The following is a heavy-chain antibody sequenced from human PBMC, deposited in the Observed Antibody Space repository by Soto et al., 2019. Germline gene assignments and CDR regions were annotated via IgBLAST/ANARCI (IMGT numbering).Heavy chain of an antibody. CDR2: ISFHGRNK. V-gene: IGHV3-30*18. CDR3: AKDPLTGVTPSTSEY. CDR1: GFTFSSYG. D-gene: IGHD7-27*01. Sequence: GGSLRLSCAASGFTFSSYGMHWVRQTPGKGLEWVALISFHGRNKYYRDSVKGRFTVSRDNSKNTLYLHMNSLRPEDTAIYYCAKDPLTGVTPSTSEYWGQGTLVTVAS. J-gene: IGHJ4*02.